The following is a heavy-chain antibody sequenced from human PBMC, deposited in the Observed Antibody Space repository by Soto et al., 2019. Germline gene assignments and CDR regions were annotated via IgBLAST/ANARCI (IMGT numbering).Heavy chain of an antibody. CDR3: ARSGGSWMGCNWFDP. Sequence: QVQLVQSGAEVKKPGSSVKVSCKASGGTFSSYAISWVRQAPGQGLEWMGGIIPICGTANYGQKVRGRGSITAAEATSTAYMELSGLRSEDTAVYSCARSGGSWMGCNWFDPWGQGTLVTVSS. V-gene: IGHV1-69*12. CDR1: GGTFSSYA. J-gene: IGHJ5*02. D-gene: IGHD1-26*01. CDR2: IIPICGTA.